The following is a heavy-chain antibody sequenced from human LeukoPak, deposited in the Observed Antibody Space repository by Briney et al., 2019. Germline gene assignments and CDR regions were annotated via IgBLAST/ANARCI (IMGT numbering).Heavy chain of an antibody. V-gene: IGHV5-51*01. D-gene: IGHD3-22*01. CDR3: ARYLRNYYDSSGQAGFDY. CDR1: GYDFTSYW. CDR2: IYPGDSDT. Sequence: GESLKISCMGSGYDFTSYWIGWVRQMPGKGLEWMGIIYPGDSDTRYSPSFQGQVTISADESISTAYLQWSSLKASDTAMCYCARYLRNYYDSSGQAGFDYWGQGTLVTVSS. J-gene: IGHJ4*02.